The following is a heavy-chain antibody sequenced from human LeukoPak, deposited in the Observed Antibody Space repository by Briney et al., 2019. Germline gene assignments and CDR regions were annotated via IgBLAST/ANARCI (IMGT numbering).Heavy chain of an antibody. CDR2: IYSGGST. V-gene: IGHV3-66*01. CDR3: AKSLGGDYYYYGMDV. J-gene: IGHJ6*02. Sequence: GGSLRLSCAASGFTVSSNYMSWVRQAPGKGLEWVSVIYSGGSTYYADSVKGRFTISRDNSKNTLYLQMDSLRAEDTAVYYCAKSLGGDYYYYGMDVWGQGTTVTVSS. CDR1: GFTVSSNY. D-gene: IGHD4-17*01.